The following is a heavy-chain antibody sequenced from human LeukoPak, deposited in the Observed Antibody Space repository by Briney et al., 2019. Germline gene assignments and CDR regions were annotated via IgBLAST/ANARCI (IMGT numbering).Heavy chain of an antibody. J-gene: IGHJ4*02. CDR3: AKDQPMTGRGYYFDY. Sequence: RGSLRLSCVAPGFTFRSYGKYLVRPAPRKGLEMVSVISDDGTKKYYADSVKGRFPISRDNSENTLYLQMNSLRSEDTAVYYCAKDQPMTGRGYYFDYWGLGTMVTVSS. V-gene: IGHV3-30*18. CDR1: GFTFRSYG. CDR2: ISDDGTKK. D-gene: IGHD3-9*01.